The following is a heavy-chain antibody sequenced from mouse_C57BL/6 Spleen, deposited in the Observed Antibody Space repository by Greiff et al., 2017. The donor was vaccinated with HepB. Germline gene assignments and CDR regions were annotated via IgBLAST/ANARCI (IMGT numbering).Heavy chain of an antibody. Sequence: VHLVESGEGLVKPGGSLTLSCAAPVFTFSSYAMSWVRQTPEKRLELVAYISSGGDYIYYADTVKGRFTISRDNARNTLYLQMSSLKSEDTAMYYCTREDNWAYAMDHWGQGTSGTVSS. V-gene: IGHV5-9-1*02. D-gene: IGHD4-1*01. CDR2: ISSGGDYI. CDR1: VFTFSSYA. J-gene: IGHJ4*01. CDR3: TREDNWAYAMDH.